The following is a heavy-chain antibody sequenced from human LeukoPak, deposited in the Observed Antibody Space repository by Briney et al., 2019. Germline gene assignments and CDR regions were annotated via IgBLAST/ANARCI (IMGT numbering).Heavy chain of an antibody. CDR1: GFTFSSYA. V-gene: IGHV3-23*01. D-gene: IGHD3-22*01. CDR3: AKRPARYYDSSGPLDY. CDR2: INYGGGST. Sequence: GGSLRLSCAASGFTFSSYAMRWVRQAPGKGLEWVSAINYGGGSTYYADSVKGRFTISRDNSKNTLYLQMNSLRAEDTAVYYCAKRPARYYDSSGPLDYWGQGTLVTVSS. J-gene: IGHJ4*02.